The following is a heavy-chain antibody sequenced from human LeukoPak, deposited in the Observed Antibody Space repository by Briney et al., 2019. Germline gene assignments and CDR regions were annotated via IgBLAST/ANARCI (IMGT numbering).Heavy chain of an antibody. V-gene: IGHV3-53*01. CDR3: AKETAPLGY. J-gene: IGHJ4*02. CDR1: GFTVSSNN. D-gene: IGHD2-21*02. Sequence: GGSLRLSCAACGFTVSSNNMSWVRQAPGKGLEWVSVIYSGGSTYYADSVKGRFTISRDNSKNTLYLQMNSLRAEDTSVYYCAKETAPLGYWGQGTLVTVSS. CDR2: IYSGGST.